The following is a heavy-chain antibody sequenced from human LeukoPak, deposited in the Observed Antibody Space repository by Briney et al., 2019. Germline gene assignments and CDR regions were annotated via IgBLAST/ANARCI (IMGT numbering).Heavy chain of an antibody. CDR1: GFSLSTRGMR. J-gene: IGHJ5*02. Sequence: SGPALVKPTQTLTLTCTFSGFSLSTRGMRVSWIRQPPGKALEWLARIDWDDDKFYSTSLKTRLTISKDTSKNQVVLTMTNMDPVDTATYYCARSGYSGYDGYWFDPWGQGTLVTVSS. CDR2: IDWDDDK. D-gene: IGHD5-12*01. V-gene: IGHV2-70*04. CDR3: ARSGYSGYDGYWFDP.